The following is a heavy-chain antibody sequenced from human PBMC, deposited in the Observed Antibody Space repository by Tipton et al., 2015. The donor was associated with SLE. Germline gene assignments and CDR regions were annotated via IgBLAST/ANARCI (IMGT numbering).Heavy chain of an antibody. CDR2: ITSGGDM. CDR1: GFTFNDYH. CDR3: ARELVYLDV. J-gene: IGHJ6*03. D-gene: IGHD3-10*01. V-gene: IGHV3-69-1*01. Sequence: SLRLSCVVSGFTFNDYHINWVRQAPGKGLEWISSITSGGDMYYSDSVKGRFTISRDDGKNSVSLHMNNLRVDDTAVYYCARELVYLDVWGKGTTVTVSS.